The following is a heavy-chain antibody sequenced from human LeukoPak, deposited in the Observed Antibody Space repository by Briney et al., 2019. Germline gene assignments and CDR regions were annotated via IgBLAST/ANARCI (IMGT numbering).Heavy chain of an antibody. CDR1: GYTFTSYG. CDR2: ISAYNGNT. D-gene: IGHD3-10*01. V-gene: IGHV1-18*01. J-gene: IGHJ4*02. CDR3: ARDCPNGSGSCRPGSDY. Sequence: ASVKVSCKASGYTFTSYGISWVRQAPGQGLEWMGWISAYNGNTNYAQKLQGGVTMTTDTSTSTAYMELRSLRSDDTAVYYCARDCPNGSGSCRPGSDYWGQGTLVTVSS.